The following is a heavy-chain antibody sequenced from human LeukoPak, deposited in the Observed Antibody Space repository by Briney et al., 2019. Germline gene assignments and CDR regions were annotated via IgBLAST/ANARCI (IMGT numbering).Heavy chain of an antibody. D-gene: IGHD5/OR15-5a*01. J-gene: IGHJ5*02. CDR1: RYSFTSYW. CDR3: ARSTMSLDWFDP. V-gene: IGHV5-51*01. CDR2: IYPGDSDT. Sequence: GESLKISCKGSRYSFTSYWIGWVRQMPGKGLDWMGIIYPGDSDTRYSPSFQRQVTISADKSISTAYLQWSSLKASDTAMYYCARSTMSLDWFDPWGQGTLVTVSS.